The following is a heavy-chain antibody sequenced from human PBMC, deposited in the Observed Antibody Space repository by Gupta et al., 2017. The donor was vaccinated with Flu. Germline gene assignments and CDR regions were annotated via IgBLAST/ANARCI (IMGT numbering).Heavy chain of an antibody. D-gene: IGHD6-19*01. CDR1: YG. V-gene: IGHV3-21*01. CDR3: ARAWDVTVAGTFDY. Sequence: YGMNWVRQAPGKGLEWVSSISSSSSYIYYADSVKGRFTISRHNAKNSLYLQMNSLRAEDTAVYYCARAWDVTVAGTFDYWGQGTLVTVSS. CDR2: ISSSSSYI. J-gene: IGHJ4*02.